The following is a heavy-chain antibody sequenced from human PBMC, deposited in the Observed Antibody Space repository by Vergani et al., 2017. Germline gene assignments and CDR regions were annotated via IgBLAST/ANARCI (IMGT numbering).Heavy chain of an antibody. CDR3: AKLAYLKKGGQMGKWLRVPFDY. V-gene: IGHV3-23*04. CDR1: GFTFSSYG. J-gene: IGHJ4*02. Sequence: VQLVESGGGVVQPGRSLRLSCAASGFTFSSYGMHWVRQAPGKGLEWVSAISGSGGSTYYADSVKGRFTISRDNSKNTLYLQMNSLRAEDTAVYYCAKLAYLKKGGQMGKWLRVPFDYWGQGTLVTVSS. CDR2: ISGSGGST. D-gene: IGHD3-22*01.